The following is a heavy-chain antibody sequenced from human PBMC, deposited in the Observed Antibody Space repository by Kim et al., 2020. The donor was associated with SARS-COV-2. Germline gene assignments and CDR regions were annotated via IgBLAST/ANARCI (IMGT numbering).Heavy chain of an antibody. V-gene: IGHV1-69*13. CDR1: GGTFSSYA. D-gene: IGHD3-9*01. Sequence: SVKVSCKASGGTFSSYAISWVRQAPGQGLEWMGGIIPIFGTANYAQQFQGRVTITADESTSTAYMELSSLRSEDTAVYYCARASNYDILTGYSTRSYGMDVWGQGTTVTGSS. CDR3: ARASNYDILTGYSTRSYGMDV. J-gene: IGHJ6*02. CDR2: IIPIFGTA.